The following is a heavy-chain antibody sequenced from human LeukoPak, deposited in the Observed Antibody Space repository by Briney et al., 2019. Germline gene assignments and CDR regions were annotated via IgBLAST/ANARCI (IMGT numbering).Heavy chain of an antibody. Sequence: GESLKISCKGSGYSFTNYWTGWVRQMPGKGPEWMGIIYPGDSDTRYSPSFQGQVTISADKSISTAYLQWSSLKASDTAVYYCARRMATINYFDYWGQGTLVTVSS. D-gene: IGHD5-24*01. CDR2: IYPGDSDT. CDR3: ARRMATINYFDY. CDR1: GYSFTNYW. J-gene: IGHJ4*02. V-gene: IGHV5-51*01.